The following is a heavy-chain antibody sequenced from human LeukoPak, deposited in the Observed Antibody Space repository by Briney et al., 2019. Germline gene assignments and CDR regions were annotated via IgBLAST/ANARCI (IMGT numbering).Heavy chain of an antibody. CDR3: ARDLGYCTNGVCHTGFDY. D-gene: IGHD2-8*01. J-gene: IGHJ4*02. CDR2: IKEDGSER. Sequence: GGSLRLSCEGSAFSFSGHWMNWVRQTPGKGLEWVASIKEDGSERQYVDSVKGRFSISRDNTKGSLFLQLNSLRAEDTAVYYCARDLGYCTNGVCHTGFDYWGQGTLVAVSS. CDR1: AFSFSGHW. V-gene: IGHV3-7*03.